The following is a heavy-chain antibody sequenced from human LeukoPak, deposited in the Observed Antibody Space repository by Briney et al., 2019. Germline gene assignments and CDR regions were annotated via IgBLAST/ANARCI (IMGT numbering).Heavy chain of an antibody. D-gene: IGHD6-13*01. CDR2: INPSSDDT. Sequence: ASVKVSCKASGYTFTAYFLHWVRQAPAQGLEWVGRINPSSDDTDYAQKFHGSVTLTRDTSINTAYMELSSLTSDDTAVYFCNIGTDLRYFDYWGQGSLVTVSS. J-gene: IGHJ4*02. V-gene: IGHV1-2*06. CDR1: GYTFTAYF. CDR3: NIGTDLRYFDY.